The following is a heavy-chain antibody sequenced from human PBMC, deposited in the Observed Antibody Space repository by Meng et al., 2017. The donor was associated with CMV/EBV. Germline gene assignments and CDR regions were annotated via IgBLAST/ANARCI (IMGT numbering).Heavy chain of an antibody. CDR3: ARGADYGDPSPRIFDY. CDR2: ITSGSSSA. J-gene: IGHJ4*02. Sequence: GESLKISCAASGFTFSTYSMNWVRQAPGKGLEWVSYITSGSSSAYHADSVKGRFSISRDNGKNSLSLHMTSLRGEDTAVYYCARGADYGDPSPRIFDYWGQGTLVTVSS. D-gene: IGHD4/OR15-4a*01. V-gene: IGHV3-48*04. CDR1: GFTFSTYS.